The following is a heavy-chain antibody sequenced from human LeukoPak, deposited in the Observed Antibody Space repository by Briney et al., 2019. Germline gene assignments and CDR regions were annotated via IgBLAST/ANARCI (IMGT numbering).Heavy chain of an antibody. CDR1: GFTFSSYG. J-gene: IGHJ4*02. Sequence: GGSLRLSCAASGFTFSSYGMSWVRQAPGKGLEWVSAISGSGGSTYYADSVKGRFAISRDNSKNTLYLQMNSLRAEDTAVYYCANFRVLLWFGELFDWGQGTLVTVSS. D-gene: IGHD3-10*01. CDR3: ANFRVLLWFGELFD. CDR2: ISGSGGST. V-gene: IGHV3-23*01.